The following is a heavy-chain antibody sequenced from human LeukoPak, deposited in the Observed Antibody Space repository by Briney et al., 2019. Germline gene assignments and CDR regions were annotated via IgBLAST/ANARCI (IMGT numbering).Heavy chain of an antibody. D-gene: IGHD4-17*01. CDR1: GFTFSSYS. CDR2: ISSSSSYI. Sequence: GGSLRLSCAASGFTFSSYSMNWVRQAPGKGLEWVSSISSSSSYIYYADSVKGRFTISRDNAKNSLYLQMNSLGAEDTAVYYCARVWDGDSHYFDYWGQGTLVTVSS. V-gene: IGHV3-21*01. J-gene: IGHJ4*02. CDR3: ARVWDGDSHYFDY.